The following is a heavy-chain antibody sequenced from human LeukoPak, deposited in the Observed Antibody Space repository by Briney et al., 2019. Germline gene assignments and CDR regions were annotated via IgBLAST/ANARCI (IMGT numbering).Heavy chain of an antibody. CDR1: GFTFSAYY. V-gene: IGHV3-11*01. Sequence: GGSLRLSCAASGFTFSAYYMSWVRQAPGKGLEWVSYISSSGSTIYYADSVKGRFTISRDNAKNSLYLQMSSLTVEDTAVYYCARDLSSRDAYWGQGTLVTVSS. J-gene: IGHJ4*02. CDR3: ARDLSSRDAY. D-gene: IGHD6-13*01. CDR2: ISSSGSTI.